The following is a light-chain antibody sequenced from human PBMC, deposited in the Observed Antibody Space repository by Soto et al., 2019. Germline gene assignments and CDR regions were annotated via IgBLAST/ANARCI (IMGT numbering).Light chain of an antibody. CDR2: DAS. CDR3: QHYNSSPDT. Sequence: DIQMTQSPSTLSASVGDRVTITCRASQRFSTWLAWYQQKPGKAPRLLIYDASSLEGGVPSSFSGRGSGTEFTLTISGLQPDDFATYYFQHYNSSPDTFGQGTKLQSK. J-gene: IGKJ2*01. CDR1: QRFSTW. V-gene: IGKV1-5*01.